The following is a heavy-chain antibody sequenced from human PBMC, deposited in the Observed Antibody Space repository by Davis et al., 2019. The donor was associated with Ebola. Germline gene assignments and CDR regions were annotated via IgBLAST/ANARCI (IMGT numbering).Heavy chain of an antibody. Sequence: MPSETLSLTCAVYGGSFSGYYWSWIRQPPGKGLEWIGEINHSGSTNYNPSLKSRVTISVDTSKNQFSLKLSSVTAADTAVYYRARKIWFGELFSEVWFDPWGQGTLVTVSS. CDR2: INHSGST. CDR3: ARKIWFGELFSEVWFDP. D-gene: IGHD3-10*01. V-gene: IGHV4-34*01. CDR1: GGSFSGYY. J-gene: IGHJ5*02.